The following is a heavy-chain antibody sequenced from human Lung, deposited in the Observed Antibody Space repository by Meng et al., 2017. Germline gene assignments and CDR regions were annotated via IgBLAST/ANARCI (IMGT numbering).Heavy chain of an antibody. CDR2: INHSGST. Sequence: QWGAGLLKPLGPLSLTGVVSGGSFSDYYWSWIRQPPGKGLEWIGEINHSGSTNYNPSLESRATISVDTSQNNLSLKLSSVTAADSAVYYCARGPTTMAHDFDYWGQGTLVTVSS. CDR3: ARGPTTMAHDFDY. D-gene: IGHD4-11*01. V-gene: IGHV4-34*01. CDR1: GGSFSDYY. J-gene: IGHJ4*02.